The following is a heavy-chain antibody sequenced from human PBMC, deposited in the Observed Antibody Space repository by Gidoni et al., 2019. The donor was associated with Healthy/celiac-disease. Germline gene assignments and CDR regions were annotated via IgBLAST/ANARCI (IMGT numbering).Heavy chain of an antibody. Sequence: VQLVQSGAEVKKPGSSVKVSCKASGGTFSSYAISWVRQAPGQGLEWMGGIIPILGTANYAQKFQGRVTMTADESTSTAYMELSSLRSEDTAVYYCARFRDGYNYEGYFDYWGQGTLVTVSS. CDR2: IIPILGTA. J-gene: IGHJ4*02. CDR3: ARFRDGYNYEGYFDY. V-gene: IGHV1-69*01. CDR1: GGTFSSYA. D-gene: IGHD5-12*01.